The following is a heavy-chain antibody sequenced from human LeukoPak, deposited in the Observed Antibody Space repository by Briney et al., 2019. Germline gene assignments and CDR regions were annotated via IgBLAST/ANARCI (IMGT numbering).Heavy chain of an antibody. Sequence: LETLSLTCTVSGGSISSYYWSWIRQPPGKGLEWIGYIYSSGSTNYNPPLKSRVTISVDTSKNQFSLKLSSVTAADTAVYYCARGFYGSGDSYYYGMDVWGQGTTVTVSS. J-gene: IGHJ6*02. D-gene: IGHD3-10*01. CDR2: IYSSGST. CDR3: ARGFYGSGDSYYYGMDV. V-gene: IGHV4-59*08. CDR1: GGSISSYY.